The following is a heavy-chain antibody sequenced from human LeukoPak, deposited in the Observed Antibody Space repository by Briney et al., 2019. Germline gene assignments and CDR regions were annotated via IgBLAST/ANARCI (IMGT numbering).Heavy chain of an antibody. CDR1: GFTFKTHA. J-gene: IGHJ4*02. V-gene: IGHV3-33*06. CDR3: AKDLSQIRPRYYFDS. D-gene: IGHD4-17*01. Sequence: GGSLRLSCAASGFTFKTHAMHWVRQAPGKGLEWVALISYDGTNEYYEDSVQGRFTISRDNSKNTLYLQMNSLRAEDAAVYYCAKDLSQIRPRYYFDSWGQGNLVTVSS. CDR2: ISYDGTNE.